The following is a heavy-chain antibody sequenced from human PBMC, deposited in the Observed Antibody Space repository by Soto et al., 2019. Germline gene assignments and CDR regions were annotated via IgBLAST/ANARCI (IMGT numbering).Heavy chain of an antibody. Sequence: QVQLQESGPGLVKPSQTLSLTCTVSGGSISSGGYYWSWIRQHPGKGLEWIGYIYYSGSTYYNPSLKSRVTIAVDTSKNQFSLKLSSVTAAATAVYYCVRTVVVAATVYYYYYMDVWGKGTTVTVSS. D-gene: IGHD2-15*01. CDR3: VRTVVVAATVYYYYYMDV. CDR1: GGSISSGGYY. CDR2: IYYSGST. J-gene: IGHJ6*03. V-gene: IGHV4-31*03.